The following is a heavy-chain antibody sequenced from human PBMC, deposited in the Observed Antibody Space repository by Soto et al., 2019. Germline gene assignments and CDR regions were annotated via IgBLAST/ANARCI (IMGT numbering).Heavy chain of an antibody. V-gene: IGHV1-3*01. CDR3: AREAAAGRRGAFDI. Sequence: QVQLVQSRAEVKKPGASVKVSCKASGYTFTSYAMHWVRQAPGQRLEWMGWINAGNGNTKYSQKFQGRVTITRDTSASTAYMELSSLRSEDTAVYYCAREAAAGRRGAFDIWGQGTMVTVSS. J-gene: IGHJ3*02. CDR2: INAGNGNT. CDR1: GYTFTSYA. D-gene: IGHD6-13*01.